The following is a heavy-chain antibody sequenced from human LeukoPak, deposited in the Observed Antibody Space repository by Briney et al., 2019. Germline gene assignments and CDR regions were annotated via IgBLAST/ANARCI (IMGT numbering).Heavy chain of an antibody. D-gene: IGHD3-16*02. Sequence: PGGSLRLSCAASGFTFDDYGMSWVRQAPGKGLEWIGRIYPSGGTNYNPSLKSRVTMSVDTSKNQFSLKLSSVTAADTAVYYCARDYLNVWGSYRFSFDYWGQGTLVTVSS. CDR1: GFTFDDYG. V-gene: IGHV4-4*07. J-gene: IGHJ4*02. CDR3: ARDYLNVWGSYRFSFDY. CDR2: IYPSGGT.